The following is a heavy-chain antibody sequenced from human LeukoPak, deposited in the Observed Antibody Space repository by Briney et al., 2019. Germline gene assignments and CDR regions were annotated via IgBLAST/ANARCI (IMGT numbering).Heavy chain of an antibody. J-gene: IGHJ4*02. D-gene: IGHD5-24*01. Sequence: PSETLSLTCAVYGGSFSGYYWSWIRQPPGKGLEWIGEINHSGSTNYNPSLKSRVTISVDTSKNQFSLKLSSVTAADTAVYYCARDLRRDGYRYFDYWGQGTLVTVSS. V-gene: IGHV4-34*01. CDR1: GGSFSGYY. CDR3: ARDLRRDGYRYFDY. CDR2: INHSGST.